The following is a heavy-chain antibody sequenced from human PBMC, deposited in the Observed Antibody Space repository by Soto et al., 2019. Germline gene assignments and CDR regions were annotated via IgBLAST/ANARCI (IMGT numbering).Heavy chain of an antibody. CDR2: IYYSGST. CDR3: ARMYYGAYDFWSGYHHLPDV. Sequence: SETLSLTCTVSGGSISSSSYYWGWIRQPPGKGLEWIGSIYYSGSTYYNPSLKSRVTISVDTSKNQFSLKLSSVTAADTAVYYCARMYYGAYDFWSGYHHLPDVWGKGTTVTVSS. CDR1: GGSISSSSYY. V-gene: IGHV4-39*01. J-gene: IGHJ6*04. D-gene: IGHD3-3*01.